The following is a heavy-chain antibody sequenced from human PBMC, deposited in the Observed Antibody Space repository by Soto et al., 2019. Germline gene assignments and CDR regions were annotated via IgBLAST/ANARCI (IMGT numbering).Heavy chain of an antibody. CDR3: AKEWVYDTSGWSFDY. Sequence: QVQLVESGGGVVQPGRSLRLSCAASGFTFSSYGMHWVRQAPGKGLEWVAVISDDGSNKYYADSLKGRFTISRDNSKNTLYLPMNSLRAEDTAVYYCAKEWVYDTSGWSFDYWGQGTLVTVSS. CDR1: GFTFSSYG. V-gene: IGHV3-30*18. J-gene: IGHJ4*02. CDR2: ISDDGSNK. D-gene: IGHD3-22*01.